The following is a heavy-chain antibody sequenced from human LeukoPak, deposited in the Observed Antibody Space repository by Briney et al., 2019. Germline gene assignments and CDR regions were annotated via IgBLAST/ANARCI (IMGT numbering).Heavy chain of an antibody. CDR3: ARTRVDTTTFDYFDY. CDR2: IYSGGST. D-gene: IGHD4-11*01. CDR1: GFTVNTNF. Sequence: PGGSLRLSCVVSGFTVNTNFMSWVRQAPGERLEWVSVIYSGGSTYYADSVKGRFTISRDNSKNTLYLQMNSLRAEDTAVYYCARTRVDTTTFDYFDYWGQGTLVTVSS. J-gene: IGHJ4*02. V-gene: IGHV3-53*01.